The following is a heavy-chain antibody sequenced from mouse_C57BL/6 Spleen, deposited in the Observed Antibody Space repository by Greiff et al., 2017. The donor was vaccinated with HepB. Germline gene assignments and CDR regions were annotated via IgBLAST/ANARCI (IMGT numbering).Heavy chain of an antibody. J-gene: IGHJ1*03. V-gene: IGHV1-59*01. CDR1: GYTFTSYW. CDR2: IDPSDSYT. Sequence: QVQLKQPGAELVRPGTSVKLSCKASGYTFTSYWMHWVKQRPGQGLEWIGVIDPSDSYTNYNQKFKGKATLTVDTSSSTAYMQLSSLTSEDSAVYYCARSSDQRYFDVWGTGTTVTVSS. CDR3: ARSSDQRYFDV.